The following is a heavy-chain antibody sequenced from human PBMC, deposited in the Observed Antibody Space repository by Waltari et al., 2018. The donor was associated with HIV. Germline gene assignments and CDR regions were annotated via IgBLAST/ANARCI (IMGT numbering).Heavy chain of an antibody. D-gene: IGHD3-22*01. CDR2: IYYSGST. V-gene: IGHV4-31*03. CDR3: ARAGWVPIYDSSGYYYRDAFDI. CDR1: GGSISSGGYY. J-gene: IGHJ3*02. Sequence: QVQLQESGPGLVKPSQTLSLTCTVSGGSISSGGYYWSWIRQHPGKGLEWIGYIYYSGSTYYNPSLKSRVTISVDTSKNQFSLKLSSVTVADTAVYYCARAGWVPIYDSSGYYYRDAFDIWGQGTMVTVSS.